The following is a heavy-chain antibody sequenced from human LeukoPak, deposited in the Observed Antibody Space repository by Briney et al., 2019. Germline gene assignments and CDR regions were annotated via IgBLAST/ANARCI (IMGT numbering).Heavy chain of an antibody. Sequence: ASETLSLTCTVSGGSISSYYWSWIRQPPGKGLEWIGYIYYSGSTNYNPSLKSRVTISVDTSKNQFSLKLSSVTAADTAAYYCASQSNKDYWGQGTLVTVSS. CDR3: ASQSNKDY. D-gene: IGHD1/OR15-1a*01. CDR1: GGSISSYY. J-gene: IGHJ4*02. CDR2: IYYSGST. V-gene: IGHV4-59*08.